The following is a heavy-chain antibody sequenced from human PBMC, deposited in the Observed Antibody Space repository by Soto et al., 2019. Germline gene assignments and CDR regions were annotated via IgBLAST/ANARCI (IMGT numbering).Heavy chain of an antibody. CDR2: TYTGGNS. J-gene: IGHJ1*01. CDR3: AREGYAYGLGF. D-gene: IGHD3-10*01. Sequence: EVQLVQTGGGLIKPGGSLSLSCAASGLSVSDKYMSWVRQAPGKGLEWVSLTYTGGNSYFADFVKGRFIVSRDISKNTLFLQMNSLAAEDTAVYYCAREGYAYGLGFWGQGSLVTVSS. CDR1: GLSVSDKY. V-gene: IGHV3-53*02.